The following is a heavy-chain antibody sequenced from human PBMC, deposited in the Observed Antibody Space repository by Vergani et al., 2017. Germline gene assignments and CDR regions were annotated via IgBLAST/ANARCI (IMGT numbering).Heavy chain of an antibody. D-gene: IGHD2-2*01. J-gene: IGHJ6*02. V-gene: IGHV3-53*01. CDR1: GFTVSSNY. Sequence: EVRLVESGGGLIQPGGSLRLSCAASGFTVSSNYMSWVRQAPGKGLEWVSVIYSGGSTYYADSVKGRFTISRDNSKNTLYLQMNSLRAEDTAVYYCARDVLVYCSSASCPYYYGMDVWGQGTTVTVSS. CDR2: IYSGGST. CDR3: ARDVLVYCSSASCPYYYGMDV.